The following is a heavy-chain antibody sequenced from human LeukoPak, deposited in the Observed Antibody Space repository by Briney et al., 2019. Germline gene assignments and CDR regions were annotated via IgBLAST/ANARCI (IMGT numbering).Heavy chain of an antibody. CDR2: ISHDGNNK. CDR3: ARLCTLGYSSSWYSYNWFDP. Sequence: GGSLRLSCAASGITFSAYGMYWVRQAPGKGLEWVAVISHDGNNKYYADSVKGRFTISRDNSKNTLYLQMNSLRAEDTAVYYCARLCTLGYSSSWYSYNWFDPWGQGTLVTVSS. D-gene: IGHD6-13*01. CDR1: GITFSAYG. J-gene: IGHJ5*02. V-gene: IGHV3-30*03.